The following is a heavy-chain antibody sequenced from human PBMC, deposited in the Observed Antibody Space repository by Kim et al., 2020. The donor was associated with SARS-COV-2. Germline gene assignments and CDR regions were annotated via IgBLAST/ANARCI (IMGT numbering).Heavy chain of an antibody. CDR1: GGSISSYY. D-gene: IGHD3-22*01. CDR2: IYYSGST. CDR3: ATDSSGYYYPTYAFDI. Sequence: SETLSLTCTVSGGSISSYYWSWIRQPPGKGLEWIGYIYYSGSTNYNPSLKSRVTISVDTSKNQFSLKLSSVTAADTAVYYCATDSSGYYYPTYAFDIWGQGTMVTVSS. J-gene: IGHJ3*02. V-gene: IGHV4-59*01.